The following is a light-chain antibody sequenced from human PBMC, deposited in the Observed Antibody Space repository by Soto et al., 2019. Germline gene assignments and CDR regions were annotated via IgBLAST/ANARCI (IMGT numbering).Light chain of an antibody. Sequence: QSVLTQPASVSGSPGQSITISCTGTSSDIGDYNYVSWYQQHPGKAPTLMIYDVSNRPSGVSNRFSGSKSGNTASLTISGLQAEDEADYYCSSFRRSNTPCVFGTGTKVT. CDR1: SSDIGDYNY. CDR3: SSFRRSNTPCV. CDR2: DVS. J-gene: IGLJ1*01. V-gene: IGLV2-14*01.